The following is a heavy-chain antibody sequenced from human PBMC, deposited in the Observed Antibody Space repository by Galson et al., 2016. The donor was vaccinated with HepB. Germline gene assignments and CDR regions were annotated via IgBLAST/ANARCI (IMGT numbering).Heavy chain of an antibody. CDR2: TNPGGGNS. Sequence: SVKVSCKASGYTFTSYYTHWVRQAPGQGLEWMGITNPGGGNSLYAQKFQGRVTMTRDTSTNTAFLDITDLTSEDTAIYFCAREAVRGSLPLDPWGPGTLVTVSS. D-gene: IGHD2-15*01. CDR3: AREAVRGSLPLDP. CDR1: GYTFTSYY. V-gene: IGHV1-46*01. J-gene: IGHJ5*02.